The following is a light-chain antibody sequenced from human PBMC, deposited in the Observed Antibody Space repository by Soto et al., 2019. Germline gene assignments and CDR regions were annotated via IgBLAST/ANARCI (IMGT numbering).Light chain of an antibody. CDR2: EVR. V-gene: IGLV2-14*01. Sequence: QSALTQPASVSGSPGQSITISCTGTSSDIGSYNYVAWYQQFPGKTPKLIIYEVRNRPSGVSFRFSGSKSGNTASLTVSGLQAEDEADYYCSSYAGSDNVVFGGGTQLTVL. CDR3: SSYAGSDNVV. CDR1: SSDIGSYNY. J-gene: IGLJ2*01.